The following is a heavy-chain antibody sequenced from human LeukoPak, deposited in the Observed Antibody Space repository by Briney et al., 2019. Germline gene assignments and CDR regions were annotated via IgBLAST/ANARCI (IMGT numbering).Heavy chain of an antibody. CDR3: ARRFCSGVSCWFDP. D-gene: IGHD2-15*01. Sequence: GESLKISCQGSGDRFSTHWIVWVRQMPGKGLEWMGIIYPGDSDAKYSPSFQGQVTMSADKSIRTAYLQWSSLQASDTAMYYCARRFCSGVSCWFDPWGQETLVTVSS. V-gene: IGHV5-51*01. CDR2: IYPGDSDA. CDR1: GDRFSTHW. J-gene: IGHJ5*02.